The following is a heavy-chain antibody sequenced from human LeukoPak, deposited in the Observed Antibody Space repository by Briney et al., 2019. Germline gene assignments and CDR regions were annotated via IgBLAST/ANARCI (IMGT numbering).Heavy chain of an antibody. Sequence: GGSLRLSCAASGFTFSTYGMIWVRQAPGKGLEWVSAISGSGGSTYYADSVKGRFTISRDNSKNTLYLQMNGLRAEDTAVYYCAKDLWDIVVVPSAIPDYWGQGTRVTVSS. CDR3: AKDLWDIVVVPSAIPDY. CDR2: ISGSGGST. D-gene: IGHD2-2*01. J-gene: IGHJ4*02. CDR1: GFTFSTYG. V-gene: IGHV3-23*01.